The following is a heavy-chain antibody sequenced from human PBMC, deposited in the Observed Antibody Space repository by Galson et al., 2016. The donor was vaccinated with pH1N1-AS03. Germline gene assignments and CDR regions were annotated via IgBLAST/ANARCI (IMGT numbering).Heavy chain of an antibody. CDR2: INQDGSEK. D-gene: IGHD6-6*01. V-gene: IGHV3-7*03. CDR1: GFTFSDYW. CDR3: ASAPRGSGSSYYFDY. Sequence: SLRLSCAASGFTFSDYWMSWVRQAPGKGPEWVAHINQDGSEKYYVDSVKGRFTISRDNAKNSLYLQMNSLRAEDTAVYYCASAPRGSGSSYYFDYWGQGTLVTVSS. J-gene: IGHJ4*02.